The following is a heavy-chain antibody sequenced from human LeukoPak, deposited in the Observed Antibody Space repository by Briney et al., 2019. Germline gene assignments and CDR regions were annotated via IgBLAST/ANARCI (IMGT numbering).Heavy chain of an antibody. CDR1: GYTFTGYY. Sequence: ASVKVSCEASGYTFTGYYMHWVRQAPGQGLEWMGWINPNSGGTNYAQKFQGRVTMTRDTSISTAYMELSRLRSDDTAVYYCANLGGYSGYDLSGYWGQGTLVTVSS. J-gene: IGHJ4*02. CDR2: INPNSGGT. CDR3: ANLGGYSGYDLSGY. V-gene: IGHV1-2*02. D-gene: IGHD5-12*01.